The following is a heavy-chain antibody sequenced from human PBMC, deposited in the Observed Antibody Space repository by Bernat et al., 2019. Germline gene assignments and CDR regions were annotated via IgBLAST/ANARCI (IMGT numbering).Heavy chain of an antibody. V-gene: IGHV3-23*01. J-gene: IGHJ5*02. D-gene: IGHD3-10*01. Sequence: EVQLLESGGGLVQPGGSLRLSCAASGLTFNNYGMSWVRQGPGKGLEWVSAISGSGDSTYYADSVKGRFTISRDNSKNTLYLQMNSLRAEDTAVYYCAREHLSGWFDPWGQGTLVTVSS. CDR2: ISGSGDST. CDR3: AREHLSGWFDP. CDR1: GLTFNNYG.